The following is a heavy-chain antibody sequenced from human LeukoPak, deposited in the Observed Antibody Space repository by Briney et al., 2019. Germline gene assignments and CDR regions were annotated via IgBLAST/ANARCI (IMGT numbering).Heavy chain of an antibody. CDR3: ARDLTYYDFWSGYYGHDAFDI. CDR1: GFTFSSYS. V-gene: IGHV3-21*01. D-gene: IGHD3-3*01. J-gene: IGHJ3*02. Sequence: PGGSLRLSCAASGFTFSSYSMNWVRQAPGKGLEWVSSISSSSSYIYYADSVKGRFTISRDDAKNSLYLQMNSLRAEDTAVYYCARDLTYYDFWSGYYGHDAFDIWGQGTMVTVSS. CDR2: ISSSSSYI.